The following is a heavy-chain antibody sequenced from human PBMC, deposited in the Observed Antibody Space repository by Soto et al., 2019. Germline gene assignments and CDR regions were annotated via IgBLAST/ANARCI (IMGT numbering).Heavy chain of an antibody. CDR2: IKQDGSEK. CDR3: ARLAVTGSHVEYYYYGMAA. CDR1: VLTFSRDW. J-gene: IGHJ6*02. Sequence: GSLRHACAASVLTFSRDWMNWVRQAPGKTLEWVANIKQDGSEKYSVDSVKGRFTISRDNANKALYLQMNSLRDEDAAVYYCARLAVTGSHVEYYYYGMAAWGQGTTVTVSS. D-gene: IGHD1-20*01. V-gene: IGHV3-7*01.